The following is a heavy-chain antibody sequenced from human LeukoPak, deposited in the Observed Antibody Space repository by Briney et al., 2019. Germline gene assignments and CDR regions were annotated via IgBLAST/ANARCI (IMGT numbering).Heavy chain of an antibody. CDR3: ARARIQPNYFYYYMDV. V-gene: IGHV4-34*01. CDR1: GGSFSGYY. CDR2: INHSGST. Sequence: SETLSLTCAVYGGSFSGYYWSWIRQPPGKGLEWIGEINHSGSTNYNPSLKSRVTISVDTSKNQFSLKLSSVTAADTAVYYCARARIQPNYFYYYMDVWGKGTTVTVSS. D-gene: IGHD5-18*01. J-gene: IGHJ6*03.